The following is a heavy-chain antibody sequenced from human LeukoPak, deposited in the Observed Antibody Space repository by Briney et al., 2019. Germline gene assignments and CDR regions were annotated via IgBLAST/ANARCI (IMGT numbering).Heavy chain of an antibody. CDR1: GGSISSYY. CDR3: ARYRYYDSSGYHL. J-gene: IGHJ5*02. D-gene: IGHD3-22*01. V-gene: IGHV4-59*08. CDR2: IYYSGST. Sequence: SETLSLTCTVSGGSISSYYWSWIRQPPGKGLEWIGYIYYSGSTNYNPSLKSRVTISVDTSKNQFSLKLSSVTAADTAVYYCARYRYYDSSGYHLWGQGTLVTVSS.